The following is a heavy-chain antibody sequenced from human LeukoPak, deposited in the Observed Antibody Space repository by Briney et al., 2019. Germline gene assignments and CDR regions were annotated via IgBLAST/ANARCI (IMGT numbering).Heavy chain of an antibody. CDR2: INPNSGGT. CDR3: ARGYGSGWYYFDY. V-gene: IGHV1-2*02. J-gene: IGHJ4*02. CDR1: GYTFTGYY. Sequence: GASVKVSCKASGYTFTGYYMHWVRQAPGQGLEWMGWINPNSGGTNYAQKFQGRVTMTRDTSISTAYMELSRLRSDDTAVYYCARGYGSGWYYFDYWGQGTLVTVSS. D-gene: IGHD6-19*01.